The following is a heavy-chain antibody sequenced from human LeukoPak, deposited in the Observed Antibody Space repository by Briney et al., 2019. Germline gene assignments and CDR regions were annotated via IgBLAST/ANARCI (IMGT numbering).Heavy chain of an antibody. V-gene: IGHV4-39*07. CDR1: GGSISSSSYY. Sequence: PSETLSLTCTVSGGSISSSSYYWGWIRQPPGKGLEWIGSIYYSGSTYYNPSLKSRVTMSVDTSKNQFSLKLSSVTAADTAVYYCARAGGYCSGGSCYSDYYYGMDVWGQGTTVTVSS. D-gene: IGHD2-15*01. J-gene: IGHJ6*02. CDR3: ARAGGYCSGGSCYSDYYYGMDV. CDR2: IYYSGST.